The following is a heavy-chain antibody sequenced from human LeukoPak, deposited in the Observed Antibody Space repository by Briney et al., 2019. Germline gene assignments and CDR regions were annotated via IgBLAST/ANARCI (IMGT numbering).Heavy chain of an antibody. CDR2: IIPIFGTA. CDR3: ARGQSALRFLDYYMDV. Sequence: ASVKVSCKASGGTFSSYAISWVRQAPGQGLEWKGGIIPIFGTANYAQKFQGRVTITTDESTSTAYMELSSLRSEDTAVYYCARGQSALRFLDYYMDVWGKGTTVTVSS. D-gene: IGHD3-3*01. CDR1: GGTFSSYA. V-gene: IGHV1-69*05. J-gene: IGHJ6*03.